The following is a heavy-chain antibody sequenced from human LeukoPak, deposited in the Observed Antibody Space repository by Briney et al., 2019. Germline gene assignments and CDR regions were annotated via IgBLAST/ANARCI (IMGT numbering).Heavy chain of an antibody. CDR1: GFTFSGYV. D-gene: IGHD3-10*01. Sequence: GGSLRLSCAASGFTFSGYVMTWVRQPPGKGLQWVADISGSGGSTYYADSVKGRFSISRDNSKNMLYLQLDSLRAEDTAVYYCAKWFRQAGYHFDYWGQGTLVTVSS. CDR3: AKWFRQAGYHFDY. CDR2: ISGSGGST. V-gene: IGHV3-23*01. J-gene: IGHJ4*02.